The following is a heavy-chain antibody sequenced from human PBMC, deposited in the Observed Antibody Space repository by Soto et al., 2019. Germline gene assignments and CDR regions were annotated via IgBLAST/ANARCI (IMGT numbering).Heavy chain of an antibody. CDR3: VREDSAWDSRGSFDF. CDR2: ISGSGGSA. CDR1: AFTFSNYA. D-gene: IGHD6-19*01. Sequence: EVQLLESGGGLVRPGGSLRLSCAASAFTFSNYAMNWVRQAPGKGLEWVSVISGSGGSASDADSVQGRFTISRDNSKNTLYLQMNSLRAEDTAIYYCVREDSAWDSRGSFDFWGRGTMVTVS. J-gene: IGHJ3*01. V-gene: IGHV3-23*01.